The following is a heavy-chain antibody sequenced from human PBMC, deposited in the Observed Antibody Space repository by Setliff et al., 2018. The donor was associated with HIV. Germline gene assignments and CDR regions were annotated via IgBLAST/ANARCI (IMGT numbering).Heavy chain of an antibody. V-gene: IGHV7-4-1*01. J-gene: IGHJ3*02. D-gene: IGHD3-10*01. CDR3: ARGGRARYGSGSYYKEAFDI. Sequence: EASVKVSCKASGYTFTSYAMNWVRQAPGQGLEWMGWINTNTGNPTYAQGFTGRFVFSLDTSVSTAYLQICSLKAEDTAVYYCARGGRARYGSGSYYKEAFDIWGQGTMVT. CDR2: INTNTGNP. CDR1: GYTFTSYA.